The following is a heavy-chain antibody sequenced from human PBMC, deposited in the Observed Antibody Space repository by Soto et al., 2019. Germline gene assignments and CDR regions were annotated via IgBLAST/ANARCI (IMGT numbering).Heavy chain of an antibody. Sequence: GAPVKVSCKASGYTFTSYGISWVRQAPGQGLEWMGWISAYNGNTNYAQKLQGRVTMTTDTSTSTAYMELRSLRSDDTAVYYCARDAPPVYGDSYNPYYYYGMDVWGQGTTVTVSS. D-gene: IGHD4-17*01. V-gene: IGHV1-18*01. CDR2: ISAYNGNT. J-gene: IGHJ6*02. CDR3: ARDAPPVYGDSYNPYYYYGMDV. CDR1: GYTFTSYG.